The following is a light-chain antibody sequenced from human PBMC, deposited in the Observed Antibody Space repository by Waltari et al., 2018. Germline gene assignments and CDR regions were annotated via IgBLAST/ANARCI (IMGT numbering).Light chain of an antibody. J-gene: IGLJ2*01. CDR2: EVT. CDR3: SSYTSTSTLDV. CDR1: SSHIGGYNY. Sequence: QSALTQPASVSGSPGQSITISCTGTSSHIGGYNYVSWYQHHPGKAPQLMIYEVTKRPSGVSYRFSGSKPGNTASLTISGLQAEDEANYFCSSYTSTSTLDVFGGGTKLTVL. V-gene: IGLV2-14*01.